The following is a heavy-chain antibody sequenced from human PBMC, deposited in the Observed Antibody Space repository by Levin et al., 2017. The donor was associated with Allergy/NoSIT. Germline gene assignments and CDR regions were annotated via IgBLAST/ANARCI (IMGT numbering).Heavy chain of an antibody. CDR1: GFSLSATKMG. CDR3: ARRRWEYFGRSGYPLFDP. J-gene: IGHJ5*02. V-gene: IGHV2-5*02. D-gene: IGHD3-3*01. CDR2: IYWDDEK. Sequence: QTLSLTCTFSGFSLSATKMGVGWFRQSPGKALEWLALIYWDDEKRYSPALNSRLSITKDTSRNQVVLTMTNVDPVDTATYYCARRRWEYFGRSGYPLFDPWGQGTLVTVSS.